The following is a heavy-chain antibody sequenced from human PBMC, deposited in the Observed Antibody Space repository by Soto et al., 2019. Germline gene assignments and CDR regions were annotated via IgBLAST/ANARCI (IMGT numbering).Heavy chain of an antibody. D-gene: IGHD6-6*01. CDR2: INHSGST. Sequence: PSETLSLACAVYGGSFSGYYWSWIRQPPGKGLEWIGEINHSGSTNYNPSLKGRVTISVDTSKNQFSLKLSSVTAADTAVYYCARGQGLSIAAPPNWFDPWGQGTLVTVSS. J-gene: IGHJ5*02. CDR3: ARGQGLSIAAPPNWFDP. V-gene: IGHV4-34*01. CDR1: GGSFSGYY.